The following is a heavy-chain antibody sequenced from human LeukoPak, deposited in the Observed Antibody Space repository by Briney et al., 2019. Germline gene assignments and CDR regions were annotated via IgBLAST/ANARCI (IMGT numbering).Heavy chain of an antibody. J-gene: IGHJ4*02. CDR1: GFIFSSHW. CDR3: ARDGVRDGLYFDY. Sequence: GGSLRLSCAASGFIFSSHWMSWVRQAPGKGLEWVANINQDGREKQYVDSVKGRFTISRDNAKNSLYLQMNSLRAEDTAVYYCARDGVRDGLYFDYWGQGTLVTVSS. V-gene: IGHV3-7*01. CDR2: INQDGREK. D-gene: IGHD5-24*01.